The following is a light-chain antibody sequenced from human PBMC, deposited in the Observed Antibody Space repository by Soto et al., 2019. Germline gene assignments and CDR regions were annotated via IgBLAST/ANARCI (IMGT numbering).Light chain of an antibody. CDR1: PVISTP. J-gene: IGKJ1*01. Sequence: IQLTQSPSFVSPTQGESVTITCRASPVISTPLAWYQQKPGKAPNLLIYAASSLQSGVPSRFSGSRSGTEFTLTISSLQPDDFATYYCQENNSYTATFGPGTKVDI. CDR3: QENNSYTAT. CDR2: AAS. V-gene: IGKV1-9*01.